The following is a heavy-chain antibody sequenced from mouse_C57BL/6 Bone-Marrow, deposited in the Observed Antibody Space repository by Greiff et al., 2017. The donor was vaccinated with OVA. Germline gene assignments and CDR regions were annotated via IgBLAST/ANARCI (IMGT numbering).Heavy chain of an antibody. V-gene: IGHV1-18*01. D-gene: IGHD1-1*01. CDR3: ARRGVYYYGSSGWYFDV. J-gene: IGHJ1*03. CDR2: INPNNGGT. Sequence: VQLQQSGPELVKPGASVKIPCKASGYTFTDYNMDWVKQSHGKSLEWIGDINPNNGGTIYNQKFKGKATLTVDKSSSTAYMELRSLTSEDTAVYYCARRGVYYYGSSGWYFDVWGTGTTVTVSS. CDR1: GYTFTDYN.